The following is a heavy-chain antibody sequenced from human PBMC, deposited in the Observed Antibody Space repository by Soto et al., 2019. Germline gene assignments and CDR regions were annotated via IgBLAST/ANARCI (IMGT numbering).Heavy chain of an antibody. V-gene: IGHV5-51*03. D-gene: IGHD3-10*01. CDR1: GYSFASYW. Sequence: EVQLVQSGAEVKKPGDSLKISCKGSGYSFASYWIGWVRQMPGKGLEWMGMIYPGNSETRYNPSFQGQVTISADKSISTAYLQWSSLKAPDTAMYYCARRNYYGSGTNFDHWGQGTLVTVSS. CDR2: IYPGNSET. J-gene: IGHJ4*02. CDR3: ARRNYYGSGTNFDH.